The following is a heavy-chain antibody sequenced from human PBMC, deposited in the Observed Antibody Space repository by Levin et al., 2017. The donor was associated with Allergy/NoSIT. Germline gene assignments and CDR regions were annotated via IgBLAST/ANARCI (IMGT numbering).Heavy chain of an antibody. Sequence: GGSLRLSCAASGFTFSNYWMHWVRQAPGKGLVWVSRINTDGSSTSYADSVRGRFTFSRDNAKNTLYLQMNSLRAEDTAVYYCARDSFDNNYYYGMDGWGQGTTVTVSS. CDR3: ARDSFDNNYYYGMDG. J-gene: IGHJ6*02. V-gene: IGHV3-74*01. CDR1: GFTFSNYW. D-gene: IGHD3-9*01. CDR2: INTDGSST.